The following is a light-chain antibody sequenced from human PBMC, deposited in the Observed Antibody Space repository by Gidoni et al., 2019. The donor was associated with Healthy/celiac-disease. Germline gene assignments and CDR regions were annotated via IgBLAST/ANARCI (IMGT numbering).Light chain of an antibody. CDR3: QQYCSSPFT. V-gene: IGKV3-20*01. CDR2: GAS. Sequence: ELVLTQSPGTLSLSTGERATPSRRVSQSVRSSYLAWYQQKPGQAPRLLIYGASSRATGIPDRLSGSGSETDFALAVGRLEPEDLAVYYCQQYCSSPFTFGPGTKVDIK. CDR1: QSVRSSY. J-gene: IGKJ3*01.